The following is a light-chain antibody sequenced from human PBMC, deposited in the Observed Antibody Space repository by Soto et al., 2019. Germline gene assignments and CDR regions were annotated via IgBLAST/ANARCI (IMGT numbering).Light chain of an antibody. J-gene: IGLJ3*02. CDR1: SSDVGGYNY. CDR2: EVT. CDR3: SSHAGLINVV. V-gene: IGLV2-8*01. Sequence: QSALTQPPSASGSPGQSVTISCTGTSSDVGGYNYVSWYQQHPGKAPKLIIYEVTKRPSGVPDRFSGSKSGNTASLTVSGLQAEDEADYYCSSHAGLINVVFGGGTKVTVL.